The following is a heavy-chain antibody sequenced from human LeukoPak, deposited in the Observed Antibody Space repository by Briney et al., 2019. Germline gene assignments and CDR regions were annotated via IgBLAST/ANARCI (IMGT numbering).Heavy chain of an antibody. J-gene: IGHJ4*02. CDR3: AKDDAWLQFNG. V-gene: IGHV3-23*01. CDR1: GFTFSSHG. Sequence: GGPLRLPCAASGFTFSSHGMNWVRQAPGKGLEWISGISPSADITYYADSVKGRFTISRDNSENTVYLHMSSLRAGDTAVYFCAKDDAWLQFNGWGQGTLVTVSS. CDR2: ISPSADIT. D-gene: IGHD5-24*01.